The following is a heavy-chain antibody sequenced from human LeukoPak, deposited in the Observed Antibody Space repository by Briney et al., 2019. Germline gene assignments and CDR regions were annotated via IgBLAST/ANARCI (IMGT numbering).Heavy chain of an antibody. CDR1: GGSISSSSYY. CDR2: IYYSGST. Sequence: PSETLSLTCTVSGGSISSSSYYWGWIRQPPGKGLEWIGSIYYSGSTYYNPSLKSRVTISVDTSKNQFPLKLSSVTAADTAVYYCARLSVFTGGFAAAVVRIRGCFDPWGQGTLVTVSS. V-gene: IGHV4-39*01. D-gene: IGHD6-13*01. CDR3: ARLSVFTGGFAAAVVRIRGCFDP. J-gene: IGHJ5*02.